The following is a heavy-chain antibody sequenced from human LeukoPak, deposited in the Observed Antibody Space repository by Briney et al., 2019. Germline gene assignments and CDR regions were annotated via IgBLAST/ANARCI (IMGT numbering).Heavy chain of an antibody. CDR2: TRSKANSYAT. Sequence: GGSLRLSCAASGFTFSGSAMHWVRQASGKGLEWVGRTRSKANSYATAYAASVKGRFSISRDDSKNTAYLQMNSLKIEDTAVYYCTPEGDTSGGYWGQGTLVTVSS. CDR1: GFTFSGSA. CDR3: TPEGDTSGGY. V-gene: IGHV3-73*01. D-gene: IGHD2-15*01. J-gene: IGHJ4*02.